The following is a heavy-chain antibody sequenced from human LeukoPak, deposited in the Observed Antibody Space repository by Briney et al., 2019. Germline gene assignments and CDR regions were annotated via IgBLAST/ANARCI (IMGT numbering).Heavy chain of an antibody. CDR3: AKELSPNSIAVAVALGH. CDR1: GYTFTHYG. CDR2: ISYNGNNK. V-gene: IGHV3-30*18. J-gene: IGHJ4*02. D-gene: IGHD6-19*01. Sequence: GGSLRLSCVISGYTFTHYGFHWVRQAPGKALEWVAYISYNGNNKYEDSVKGRFTISRDNSRNTLYLQMNSLRAEDTAVYYCAKELSPNSIAVAVALGHWGQGTLVTVSS.